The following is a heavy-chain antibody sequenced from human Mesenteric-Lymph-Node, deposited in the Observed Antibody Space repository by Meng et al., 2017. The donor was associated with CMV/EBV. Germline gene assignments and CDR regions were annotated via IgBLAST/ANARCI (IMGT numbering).Heavy chain of an antibody. V-gene: IGHV1-8*01. CDR1: GYTFTSYD. J-gene: IGHJ6*02. Sequence: ASVKVSCKASGYTFTSYDINWVRQATGQGLEWMGWMNPDSGDTGYAQNFRGRVTIARNTSIRTAYMELSSLRSEDTAVYYCARAYNFWSGQVDVWGQGTTVTVSS. CDR2: MNPDSGDT. CDR3: ARAYNFWSGQVDV. D-gene: IGHD3-3*01.